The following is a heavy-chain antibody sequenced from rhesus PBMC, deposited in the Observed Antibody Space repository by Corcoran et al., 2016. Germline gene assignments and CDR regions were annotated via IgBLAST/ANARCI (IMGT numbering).Heavy chain of an antibody. D-gene: IGHD6-25*01. J-gene: IGHJ6*01. Sequence: QVQLQESGPGLVKPSETLSLTCAVPGSSISSGYYWNWIRQPPGTGREWIGDNDGGGGSNHLTPSLKGRVTRSVDTSKNQFCLKLRSVTAADTAVYYCARGGSRPFYGLGSWGQGVVVTVSS. V-gene: IGHV4S14*01. CDR3: ARGGSRPFYGLGS. CDR2: NDGGGGSN. CDR1: GSSISSGYY.